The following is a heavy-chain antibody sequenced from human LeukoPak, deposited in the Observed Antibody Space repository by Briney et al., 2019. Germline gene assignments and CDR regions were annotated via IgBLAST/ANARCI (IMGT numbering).Heavy chain of an antibody. CDR2: IYSGDSDT. Sequence: EALQISCKGSGYSFTSYWIGWGRQMPGKGLGWMGIIYSGDSDTRYSPSFHAQVTISADKSISTASLQWSSLKASDTAMYYCARPYDSSGRSAFDIWGQGTMVTVSS. CDR1: GYSFTSYW. CDR3: ARPYDSSGRSAFDI. D-gene: IGHD3-22*01. V-gene: IGHV5-51*01. J-gene: IGHJ3*02.